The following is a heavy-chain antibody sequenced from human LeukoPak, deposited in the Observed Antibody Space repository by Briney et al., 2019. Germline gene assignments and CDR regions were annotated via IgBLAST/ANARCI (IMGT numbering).Heavy chain of an antibody. Sequence: SETLSLTCTVSGGSISSYYWSWIRQHPGKGLEWIGYIYYSGSTYYNPSLKSRVTISVDTSKNQFSLKLSSVTAADTAVYYCARVGDDYGDYYFDYWGQGTLVTVSS. CDR3: ARVGDDYGDYYFDY. J-gene: IGHJ4*02. CDR1: GGSISSYY. V-gene: IGHV4-59*06. CDR2: IYYSGST. D-gene: IGHD4-17*01.